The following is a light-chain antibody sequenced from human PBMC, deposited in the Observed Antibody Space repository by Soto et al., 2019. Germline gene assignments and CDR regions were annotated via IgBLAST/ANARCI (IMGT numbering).Light chain of an antibody. Sequence: EVVMTQSPATLSVSPGESATLSCRASQSVSTNVAWFQQRPGQPPRLLIYAASGRATGIPARFRGSGSGTEFTLTIGSLQSEDFAVYFCQQYANWPYTFAQGTKL. V-gene: IGKV3-15*01. J-gene: IGKJ2*01. CDR2: AAS. CDR1: QSVSTN. CDR3: QQYANWPYT.